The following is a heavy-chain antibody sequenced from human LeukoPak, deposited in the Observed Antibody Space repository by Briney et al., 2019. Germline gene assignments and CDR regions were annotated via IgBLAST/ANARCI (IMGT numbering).Heavy chain of an antibody. V-gene: IGHV3-7*01. CDR3: ARNSGSNPFDY. CDR1: GFTFSSYW. CDR2: IEQDGSQK. Sequence: PGGPLRLSCAASGFTFSSYWLSWVRQAPGKGLEWVASIEQDGSQKYYVDSVRGRFTISRDNAKNSVYLQTNSLRVEDTAVYYCARNSGSNPFDYWGQGTLVTVSS. J-gene: IGHJ4*02. D-gene: IGHD1-26*01.